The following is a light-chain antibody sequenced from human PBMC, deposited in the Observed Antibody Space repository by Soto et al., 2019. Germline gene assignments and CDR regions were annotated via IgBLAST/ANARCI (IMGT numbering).Light chain of an antibody. J-gene: IGLJ1*01. CDR2: EVT. Sequence: QAPLTQPASVSGSPGQSIAISCTGSSSDVGFYNYISWYQQHPGKVPKLIIYEVTNRPSGVSNRFSGSKSGNTASLTISGLQAEDEADYYCRSYTTSSTRVFGTGTKVTVL. V-gene: IGLV2-14*01. CDR3: RSYTTSSTRV. CDR1: SSDVGFYNY.